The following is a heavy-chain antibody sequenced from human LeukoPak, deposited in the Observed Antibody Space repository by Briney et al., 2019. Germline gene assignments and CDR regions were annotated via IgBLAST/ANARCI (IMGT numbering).Heavy chain of an antibody. CDR1: GYTFTSYG. D-gene: IGHD1/OR15-1a*01. CDR2: MNTYNGDT. V-gene: IGHV1-18*01. CDR3: ARDLEIDNWNNYFFYGMDV. Sequence: GASVKVSCKASGYTFTSYGISWVRQAPGQGLEWMGWMNTYNGDTKSIENLQGRATMTTDTSTSTAYMELRSLRSDDTAVYYCARDLEIDNWNNYFFYGMDVWGQGTTVTVSS. J-gene: IGHJ6*02.